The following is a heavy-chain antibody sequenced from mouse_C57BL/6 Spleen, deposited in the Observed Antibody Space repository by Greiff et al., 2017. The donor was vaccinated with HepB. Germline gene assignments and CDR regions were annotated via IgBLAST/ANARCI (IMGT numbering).Heavy chain of an antibody. Sequence: QVQLQQPGAELVKPGASVKLSCKASGYTFTSYWMQWVKQRPGQGLEWIGEIDPSDSYTNYNQKFKGKATLTVDTSSSTAYMQLSSLTSEDSAVYYCARSLGRGFAYWGQGTLVTVSA. CDR2: IDPSDSYT. CDR3: ARSLGRGFAY. V-gene: IGHV1-50*01. CDR1: GYTFTSYW. D-gene: IGHD4-1*01. J-gene: IGHJ3*01.